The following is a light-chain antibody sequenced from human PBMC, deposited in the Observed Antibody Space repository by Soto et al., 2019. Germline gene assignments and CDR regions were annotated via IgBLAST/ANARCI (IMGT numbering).Light chain of an antibody. CDR1: SSDVGGYNY. Sequence: QSALTQPASVSGSPGQSITISCTGNSSDVGGYNYVSWYQQHPGKAPKLMIYEVSNRPSGVSNRFSGSKSGNTASLTISGLQAEDEADYYCSSYTISTTPVVFGGGTKVTVL. J-gene: IGLJ2*01. V-gene: IGLV2-14*01. CDR3: SSYTISTTPVV. CDR2: EVS.